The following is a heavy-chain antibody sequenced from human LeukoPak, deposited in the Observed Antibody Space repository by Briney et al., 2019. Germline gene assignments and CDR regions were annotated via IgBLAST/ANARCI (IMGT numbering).Heavy chain of an antibody. CDR1: GFTFGDYA. V-gene: IGHV3-49*04. CDR2: IRSKAYGGTT. CDR3: TREDGYNRRFDY. D-gene: IGHD5-24*01. J-gene: IGHJ4*02. Sequence: GGSLRLYCTASGFTFGDYAMSWVRQAPGKGLEWVGFIRSKAYGGTTEYAASVKGRFTISRDDSKTIAYLQMNVLHTEDTAVYYCTREDGYNRRFDYWGQGTLVTVAS.